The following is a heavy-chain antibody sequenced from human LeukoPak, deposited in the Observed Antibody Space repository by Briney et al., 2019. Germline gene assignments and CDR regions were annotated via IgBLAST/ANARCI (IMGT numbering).Heavy chain of an antibody. CDR1: GFTFNVYS. V-gene: IGHV3-21*01. D-gene: IGHD1-26*01. CDR3: ARGGRIVGATTGSIDY. J-gene: IGHJ4*02. CDR2: VSSSSTYI. Sequence: GGSLRLSCAASGFTFNVYSMNWVRQAPGKGLEWVSSVSSSSTYIYYADSVKGRFTISRDDAKNSLYLQMNSLRAEDTAVYYCARGGRIVGATTGSIDYWGQGTLVTVSS.